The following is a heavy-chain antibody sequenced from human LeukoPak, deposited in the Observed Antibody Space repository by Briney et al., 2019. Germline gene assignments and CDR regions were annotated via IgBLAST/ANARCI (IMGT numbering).Heavy chain of an antibody. J-gene: IGHJ5*02. CDR3: ARDPTDQPVRGVASNWFDP. Sequence: ASVKVSCKVSGYTLTELSMHWVRQAPGKGLEWMGGFDPEDGETIYAQKFQGRVTMTEDTSTDTAYMELSSLRSEDTAVYYCARDPTDQPVRGVASNWFDPWGQGTLVTVSS. CDR2: FDPEDGET. V-gene: IGHV1-24*01. D-gene: IGHD3-10*02. CDR1: GYTLTELS.